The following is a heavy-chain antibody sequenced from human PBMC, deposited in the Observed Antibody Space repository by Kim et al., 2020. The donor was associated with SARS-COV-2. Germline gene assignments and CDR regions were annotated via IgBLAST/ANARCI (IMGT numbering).Heavy chain of an antibody. V-gene: IGHV4-59*01. J-gene: IGHJ6*01. Sequence: SETLSLTCTVSGGSISSYYWSWIRQPPGKGLEWIGYIYYSGSTNYNPSLKSRVTISVDTSKNQFSLKLSSVTAADMAVYYCARDRRCWGSGCLLVPTHYG. D-gene: IGHD3-10*01. CDR3: ARDRRCWGSGCLLVPTHYG. CDR2: IYYSGST. CDR1: GGSISSYY.